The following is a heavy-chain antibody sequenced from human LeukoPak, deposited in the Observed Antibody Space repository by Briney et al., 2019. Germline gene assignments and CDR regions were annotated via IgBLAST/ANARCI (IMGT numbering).Heavy chain of an antibody. CDR3: ARLVGRGSFIDF. V-gene: IGHV5-51*01. D-gene: IGHD1-26*01. CDR2: IYPDESDT. Sequence: GESLQSAFHGSCSGFTSYWIGWVRPVPGKGREWMGIIYPDESDTRYSPSFQGQVAISADKSINPAYLQWSTLKASDTALYYCARLVGRGSFIDFWGQGTLVTVSS. CDR1: CSGFTSYW. J-gene: IGHJ4*02.